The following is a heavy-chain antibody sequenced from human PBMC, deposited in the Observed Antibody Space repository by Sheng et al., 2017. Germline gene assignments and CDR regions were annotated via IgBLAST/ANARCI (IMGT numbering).Heavy chain of an antibody. D-gene: IGHD3-10*01. J-gene: IGHJ2*01. Sequence: QVTLRESGPALVKPTQTLTLTCTFSGFSLSTSGMCVSWIRQPPGKALEWLVRIDWDDDKYYSTSLKTRLTISKDTSKNQVVLTMTNMDPVDTATYYCARSSITMVRGVIITSVWYFDLWGRGTLVTVSS. CDR2: IDWDDDK. V-gene: IGHV2-70*15. CDR3: ARSSITMVRGVIITSVWYFDL. CDR1: GFSLSTSGMC.